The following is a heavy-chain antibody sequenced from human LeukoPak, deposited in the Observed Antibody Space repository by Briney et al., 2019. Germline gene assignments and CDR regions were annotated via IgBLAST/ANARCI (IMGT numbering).Heavy chain of an antibody. D-gene: IGHD3-22*01. CDR1: GFTFSSYG. J-gene: IGHJ4*02. Sequence: PGGSLRLSCAASGFTFSSYGMHWVRQAPGKGLEWVAVISYDGSNKYYADSVKGRFTISRDNSKNTLYLQMNSLRAEDTAVYYCAKDLDSSGYFLVFDYWGRGTLVTVSS. CDR2: ISYDGSNK. CDR3: AKDLDSSGYFLVFDY. V-gene: IGHV3-30*18.